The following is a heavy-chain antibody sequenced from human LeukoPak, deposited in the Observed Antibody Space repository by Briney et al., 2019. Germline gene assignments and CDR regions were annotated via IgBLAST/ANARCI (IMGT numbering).Heavy chain of an antibody. V-gene: IGHV3-64D*06. J-gene: IGHJ4*02. Sequence: GGSLRLSCSVSGFRFSAYAMHWVRQAPGKGLEYVSAISPNGDNTYYADSVRGRFSISRDNTKNTLYLQMNSLRPEDTAVYYCVPKGNEGYWGQGTLVTVSS. CDR3: VPKGNEGY. CDR1: GFRFSAYA. D-gene: IGHD1-1*01. CDR2: ISPNGDNT.